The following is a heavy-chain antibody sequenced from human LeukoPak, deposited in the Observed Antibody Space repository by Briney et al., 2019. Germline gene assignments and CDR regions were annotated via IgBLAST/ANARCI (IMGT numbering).Heavy chain of an antibody. CDR2: ISDTGNT. J-gene: IGHJ4*02. CDR3: AKAPVTTCRGAFCYPFDY. CDR1: GFTLSSYA. D-gene: IGHD2-15*01. V-gene: IGHV3-23*01. Sequence: LAGGSLRLSCAASGFTLSSYAMSWVRQAPGKGLEWVSAISDTGNTYHADSVKGRFTISRDSYKNTLFLQMNRLRPEDAAVYYCAKAPVTTCRGAFCYPFDYWGLGTLVTVSS.